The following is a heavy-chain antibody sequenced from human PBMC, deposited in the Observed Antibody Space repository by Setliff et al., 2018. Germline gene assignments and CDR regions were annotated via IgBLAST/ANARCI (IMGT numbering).Heavy chain of an antibody. CDR1: GGTFKNYG. CDR2: IIPIFGTI. D-gene: IGHD5-12*01. Sequence: RASVKVSCKASGGTFKNYGISWVRQAPGQGLEWMGGIIPIFGTINYAQKFQGRVTITTDESTSTAYMELSSLRSEDTAVYYCARERGDIVTTTSYYYYLDVWGKGTTVTVSS. V-gene: IGHV1-69*05. J-gene: IGHJ6*03. CDR3: ARERGDIVTTTSYYYYLDV.